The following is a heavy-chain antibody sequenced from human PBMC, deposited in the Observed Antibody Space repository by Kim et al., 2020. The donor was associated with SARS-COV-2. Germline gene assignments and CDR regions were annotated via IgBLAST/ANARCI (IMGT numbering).Heavy chain of an antibody. CDR1: GFTVSSNY. CDR3: ARGGGTMVRGIIDGMDV. V-gene: IGHV3-53*01. J-gene: IGHJ6*02. D-gene: IGHD3-10*01. Sequence: GGSLRLSCAASGFTVSSNYMSWVRQAPGKGLEWVSVIYSGGSTYYADSVKGRFTISRDNSKNTLYLQMNSLRAEDTAVYYCARGGGTMVRGIIDGMDVWGQGTTVTVSS. CDR2: IYSGGST.